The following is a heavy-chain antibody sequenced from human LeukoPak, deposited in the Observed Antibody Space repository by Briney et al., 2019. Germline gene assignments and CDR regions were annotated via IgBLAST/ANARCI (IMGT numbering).Heavy chain of an antibody. D-gene: IGHD1-26*01. V-gene: IGHV4-34*01. CDR3: AREPWELLLDHAFDI. CDR2: INHSGST. Sequence: SETLSLTCAVYGGSFSGYYWSRIRQPPGKGLEWIGEINHSGSTNYNPSLKSRVTISVDTSKNQFSLKLSSVTAADTAVYYCAREPWELLLDHAFDIWGQGTMVTVSS. CDR1: GGSFSGYY. J-gene: IGHJ3*02.